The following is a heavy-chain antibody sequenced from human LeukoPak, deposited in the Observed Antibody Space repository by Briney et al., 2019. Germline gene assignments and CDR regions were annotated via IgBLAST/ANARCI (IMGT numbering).Heavy chain of an antibody. CDR1: GYTFTSYG. CDR3: ATLCCGSYYMDV. V-gene: IGHV1-18*01. J-gene: IGHJ6*03. D-gene: IGHD2-15*01. Sequence: ASVKVSCKASGYTFTSYGISWVRQAPGQGLEWMGWISAYNGNTNYAQKLQGRVTMTTDTSTSTAYMELSSLRSEDTAVYYCATLCCGSYYMDVWGKGTTVTVSS. CDR2: ISAYNGNT.